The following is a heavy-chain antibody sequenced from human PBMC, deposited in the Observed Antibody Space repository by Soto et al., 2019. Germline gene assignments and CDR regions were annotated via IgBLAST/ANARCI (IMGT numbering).Heavy chain of an antibody. CDR2: IIPIFGTA. J-gene: IGHJ6*02. Sequence: QVQLVQSGAEVRKPGSSVKVSCKASGGTFSSSALTWVRQAPGQGLEWMGDIIPIFGTADYAQRFQGRVTITADKSSYTAYMELSSLRSEDTAVYYCARSSGGVYYYYYGMDVWGQGTTVTVSS. CDR1: GGTFSSSA. D-gene: IGHD2-8*02. V-gene: IGHV1-69*06. CDR3: ARSSGGVYYYYYGMDV.